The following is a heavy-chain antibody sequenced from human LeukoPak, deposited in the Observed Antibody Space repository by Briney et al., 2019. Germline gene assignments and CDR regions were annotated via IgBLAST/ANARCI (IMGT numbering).Heavy chain of an antibody. CDR1: GFTFSSYS. D-gene: IGHD3-10*01. V-gene: IGHV3-21*01. CDR2: ISSSSSYI. CDR3: ARDRGFYYGSGSYSGY. Sequence: PGGSLRLSCAASGFTFSSYSMNWVRQAPGKGLEWVSSISSSSSYIYYADSVKGRFTISRDNAKNSLYLQMNSLRAEDTAVYYCARDRGFYYGSGSYSGYWGQGTLVTVSS. J-gene: IGHJ4*02.